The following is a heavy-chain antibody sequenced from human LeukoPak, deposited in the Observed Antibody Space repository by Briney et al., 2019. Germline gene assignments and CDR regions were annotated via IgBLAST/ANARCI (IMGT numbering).Heavy chain of an antibody. J-gene: IGHJ3*02. CDR2: IYYSGST. CDR1: GGSISSYY. D-gene: IGHD5-12*01. Sequence: PSETLSLTCTVSGGSISSYYWSWIRQPPGKGLEWIGYIYYSGSTNYNPSLKSRVTISVDTSKNQFSLKLSSVTAADTAVYYCARGYSGYDLLIAFDIWGQGTMVTVSS. CDR3: ARGYSGYDLLIAFDI. V-gene: IGHV4-59*08.